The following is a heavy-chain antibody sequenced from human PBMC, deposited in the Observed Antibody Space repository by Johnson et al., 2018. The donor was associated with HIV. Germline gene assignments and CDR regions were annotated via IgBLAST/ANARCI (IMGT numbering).Heavy chain of an antibody. CDR2: IYSGGST. CDR3: ARSFRDYEEDTFDI. J-gene: IGHJ3*02. V-gene: IGHV3-66*01. CDR1: GFTVSSNY. Sequence: EQLVESGGGLVQPGGSMRLSCAASGFTVSSNYMSWVRQAPGQGLEWVSVIYSGGSTYYADPVNGRFTISRDKSKNTLYLKMNSLRAEDTAVYYCARSFRDYEEDTFDIWGQGTMVTVSS. D-gene: IGHD4-17*01.